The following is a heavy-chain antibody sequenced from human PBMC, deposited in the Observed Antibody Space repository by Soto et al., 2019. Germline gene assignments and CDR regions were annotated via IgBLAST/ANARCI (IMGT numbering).Heavy chain of an antibody. Sequence: SETLSLTCTVSGGPVGSGTYYWSWIRQPPGKGLEWIGYNYYSGSTNYNPSLESRVTISVDTSKNQFSLKLSSVTAADTAVYYCARWAAGTGNYYYYYDMDVWGQGTTVTSP. D-gene: IGHD6-13*01. V-gene: IGHV4-61*01. CDR2: NYYSGST. CDR3: ARWAAGTGNYYYYYDMDV. CDR1: GGPVGSGTYY. J-gene: IGHJ6*02.